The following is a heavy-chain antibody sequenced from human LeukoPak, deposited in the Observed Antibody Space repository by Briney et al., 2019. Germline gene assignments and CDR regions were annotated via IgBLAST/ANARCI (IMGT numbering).Heavy chain of an antibody. Sequence: GGSLRLSCAASGFAFTPWMTWVRQAPGKGLEWVANIDRDGTRQNYVDSVKGRFTISRDNAKKSLYLQMNSLRAEDTAVYYCARDQSPTMYYGDSPVYHDALDLWGQGTTVTVSP. CDR3: ARDQSPTMYYGDSPVYHDALDL. J-gene: IGHJ3*01. D-gene: IGHD2-8*01. CDR2: IDRDGTRQ. CDR1: GFAFTPW. V-gene: IGHV3-7*01.